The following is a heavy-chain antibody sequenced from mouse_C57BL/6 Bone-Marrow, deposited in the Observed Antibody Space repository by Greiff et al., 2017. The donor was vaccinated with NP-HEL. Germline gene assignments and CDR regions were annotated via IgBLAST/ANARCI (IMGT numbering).Heavy chain of an antibody. V-gene: IGHV1-81*01. CDR2: IYPRSGNT. J-gene: IGHJ2*01. Sequence: VQLQQSGAELARPGASVKLSCKASGYTFTSYGISWVKQRTGQGVEWIGEIYPRSGNTYYNEKFKGKATLTADKSSSTAYMELRSLTSEDSAVYFCARSLGLKYYFDYWGQGTTLTVSS. CDR1: GYTFTSYG. CDR3: ARSLGLKYYFDY. D-gene: IGHD4-1*01.